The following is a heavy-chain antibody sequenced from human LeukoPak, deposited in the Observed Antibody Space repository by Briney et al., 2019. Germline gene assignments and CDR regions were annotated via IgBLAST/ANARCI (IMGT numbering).Heavy chain of an antibody. CDR2: IYAGGST. V-gene: IGHV3-66*01. CDR1: GFTVSTNY. D-gene: IGHD6-19*01. Sequence: GGSLTLSCAASGFTVSTNYMSWVRQAPGKGLEWVSFIYAGGSTYHADSVKGRFTISRDNSKNTLYLQMNSLRAEDTAVYYCAAAVAGRGSRNNYLDYWGQGTLVTVSS. CDR3: AAAVAGRGSRNNYLDY. J-gene: IGHJ4*02.